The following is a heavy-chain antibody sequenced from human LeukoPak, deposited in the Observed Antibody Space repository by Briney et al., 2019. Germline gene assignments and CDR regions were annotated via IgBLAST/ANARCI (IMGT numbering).Heavy chain of an antibody. CDR1: GFTVSRNY. J-gene: IGHJ4*02. V-gene: IGHV3-66*01. CDR2: IYSDGTT. D-gene: IGHD6-6*01. CDR3: ARGSVDSSSSPSDY. Sequence: GGSLRLSCAVSGFTVSRNYMSWVRQAPGKGLEWVSVIYSDGTTYYADSVKGRFTLSRDDSKNTLYLQINRLRAEDTAVYYCARGSVDSSSSPSDYWGQGTLVTVSS.